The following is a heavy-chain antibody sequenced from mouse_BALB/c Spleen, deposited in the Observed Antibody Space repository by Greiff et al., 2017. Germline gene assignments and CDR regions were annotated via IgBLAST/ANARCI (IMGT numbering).Heavy chain of an antibody. D-gene: IGHD2-3*01. Sequence: EVKVEESGGGLVKPGGSLKLSCAASGFTFSSYAMSWVRQTPEKRLEWVATISSGGSYTYYPDSVKGRFTISRDNAKNTLYLQMSSLRSEDTAMYYCASNDGTFAYWGQGTLVTVSA. CDR3: ASNDGTFAY. V-gene: IGHV5-9-3*01. CDR1: GFTFSSYA. J-gene: IGHJ3*01. CDR2: ISSGGSYT.